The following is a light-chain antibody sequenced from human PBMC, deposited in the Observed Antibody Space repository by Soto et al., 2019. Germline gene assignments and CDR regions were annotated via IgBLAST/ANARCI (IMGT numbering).Light chain of an antibody. CDR2: AAS. V-gene: IGKV1-27*01. CDR1: PGISNY. J-gene: IGKJ3*01. CDR3: QKYNSAPQA. Sequence: DIQMTQSPSSLSASVGDRVTITFRASPGISNYLAWYQQKPGKVPKLLIYAASTLQSGVPSRFSGSGSGTDFTLTISSLQPEDVATYYCQKYNSAPQAFGPGTKVDIK.